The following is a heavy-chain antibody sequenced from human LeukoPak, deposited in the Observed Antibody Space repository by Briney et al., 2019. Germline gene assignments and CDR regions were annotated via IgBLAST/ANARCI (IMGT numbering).Heavy chain of an antibody. D-gene: IGHD2-15*01. J-gene: IGHJ4*02. CDR3: AREHLVGYFDY. CDR1: GFTFSSYA. V-gene: IGHV3-30-3*01. Sequence: GGSLRLSCAASGFTFSSYAMHWVRQAPGKGLEWLAVISYDGSNKYYADSVKGRFTISRDNSKNTLYLQMNSLRAEDTAVYYCAREHLVGYFDYWGQGTLVTVSS. CDR2: ISYDGSNK.